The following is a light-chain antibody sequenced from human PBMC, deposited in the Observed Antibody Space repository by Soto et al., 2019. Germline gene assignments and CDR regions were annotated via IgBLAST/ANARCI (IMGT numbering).Light chain of an antibody. J-gene: IGKJ4*01. CDR2: DTS. Sequence: ELVMTQSPATLSLSPGERATLSCRASQSVSSNLAWYQQKPCQAPRLLIYDTSTRATGIPARFSGSGSGTEFTLSISSLQSEYFAVYYCQQYNNWPPLTFGGGTKVEIK. CDR3: QQYNNWPPLT. V-gene: IGKV3-15*01. CDR1: QSVSSN.